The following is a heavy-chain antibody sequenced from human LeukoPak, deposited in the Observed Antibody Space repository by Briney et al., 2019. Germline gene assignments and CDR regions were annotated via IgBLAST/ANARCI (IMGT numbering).Heavy chain of an antibody. D-gene: IGHD1-14*01. CDR2: INGAEST. J-gene: IGHJ4*02. CDR1: VCTFSSYD. V-gene: IGHV3-23*01. Sequence: PWGALRLSCAASVCTFSSYDMSWVRRAPGKGLEWVSTINGAESTYYSDSVKGRFTISRDNSKRTLDLQMKSVRDEDTRVYYVSKGFVTTAADYWGRGTLVTVAS. CDR3: SKGFVTTAADY.